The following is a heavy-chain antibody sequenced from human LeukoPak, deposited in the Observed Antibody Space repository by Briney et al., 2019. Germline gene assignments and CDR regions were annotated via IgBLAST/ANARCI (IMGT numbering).Heavy chain of an antibody. CDR2: IIPIFGSA. J-gene: IGHJ4*02. V-gene: IGHV1-2*02. CDR1: GHTFTGYY. CDR3: AMWEIDY. Sequence: ASVKVSCKTSGHTFTGYYVHWVRQAPGQGLEWMGGIIPIFGSANYAQKFQDRVTMTRDTSTSTVYMELSSLRSEDTAVYYCAMWEIDYWGQGTLVTVSS. D-gene: IGHD1-26*01.